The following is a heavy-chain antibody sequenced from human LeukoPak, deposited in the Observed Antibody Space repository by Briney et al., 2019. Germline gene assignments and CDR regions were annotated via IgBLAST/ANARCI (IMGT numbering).Heavy chain of an antibody. CDR3: ARVGSRITMVRGVISDY. CDR2: INTNTGSP. D-gene: IGHD3-10*01. V-gene: IGHV7-4-1*02. CDR1: GYTFTTYA. J-gene: IGHJ4*02. Sequence: ASVKVSCKASGYTFTTYAMNWVRQAPGQGLEWMGWINTNTGSPTYAQGFTGRFVFSLDTSVSTAYLQISSLKAEDTAVYYCARVGSRITMVRGVISDYWGQGTLVTVSS.